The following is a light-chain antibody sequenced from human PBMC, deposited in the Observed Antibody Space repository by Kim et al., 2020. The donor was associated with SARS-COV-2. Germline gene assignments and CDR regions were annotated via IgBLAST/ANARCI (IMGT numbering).Light chain of an antibody. CDR2: ATS. CDR1: ESLNGK. V-gene: IGKV3-15*01. Sequence: EIVMTQSPATLSVSPGERATLSCRASESLNGKLAWYQQKPGQPPRLLMYATSTRANGVPARFSGSGSGTEFTLTITSLQSEDSALYHCQQYNDWPPITFGKETRLEIK. CDR3: QQYNDWPPIT. J-gene: IGKJ5*01.